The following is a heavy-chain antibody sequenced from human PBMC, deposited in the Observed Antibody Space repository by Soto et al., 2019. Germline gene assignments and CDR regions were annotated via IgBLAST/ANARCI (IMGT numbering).Heavy chain of an antibody. CDR3: ARMRRPYYYHSSGPGDAFDI. V-gene: IGHV4-59*01. J-gene: IGHJ3*02. CDR1: GGSISSYY. CDR2: IYYSGST. Sequence: SETLSLTGTVSGGSISSYYCSWIRQPPWKGLEWIGYIYYSGSTNYNPSLKSRVTISVDTSKNQFSLKLSSVTAADTAVYYCARMRRPYYYHSSGPGDAFDIWGQGTMVTFSS. D-gene: IGHD3-22*01.